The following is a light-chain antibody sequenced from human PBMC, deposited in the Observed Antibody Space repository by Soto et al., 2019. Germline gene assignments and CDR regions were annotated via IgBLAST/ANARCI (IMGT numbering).Light chain of an antibody. CDR1: QSISSW. V-gene: IGKV1-5*03. CDR3: QQYNSYPT. J-gene: IGKJ4*01. CDR2: KAS. Sequence: DIQMTQSPSTLSASVGDRVTITCRASQSISSWLAWYQQKPGKAPNLLIYKASSLESGVPSRFSGSGSGTEVTLTISSLQPDDFATYYCQQYNSYPTFGGGTKVEIK.